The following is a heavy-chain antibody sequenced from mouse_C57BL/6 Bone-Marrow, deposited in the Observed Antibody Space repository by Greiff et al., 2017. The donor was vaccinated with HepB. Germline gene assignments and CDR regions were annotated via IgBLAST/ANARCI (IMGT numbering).Heavy chain of an antibody. D-gene: IGHD3-2*02. CDR3: ARRLGDWYFDV. Sequence: QVQLQQSGAELVMPGASVKLSCKASGYTFTSYWMHWVKQRPGQGLEWIGEIDPSDSYTNYNQKFKGKSTLTVDKSSSTAYMQLSSLTSEDSAVYDRARRLGDWYFDVWGTGTTVTVSS. CDR2: IDPSDSYT. V-gene: IGHV1-69*01. J-gene: IGHJ1*03. CDR1: GYTFTSYW.